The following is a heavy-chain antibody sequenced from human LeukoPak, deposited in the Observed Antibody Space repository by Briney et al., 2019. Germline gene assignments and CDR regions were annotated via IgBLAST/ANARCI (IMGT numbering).Heavy chain of an antibody. Sequence: GGSLRLSCAASGFAFSTYGMNWVRQAPGKGLEWVSYISSSSTTIYYGDSVKGRFTISRDDAKNALYLQMNSLRDEDTAVYYCARDQYDTSGYYDYWGQGTLVTVS. J-gene: IGHJ4*02. V-gene: IGHV3-48*02. CDR3: ARDQYDTSGYYDY. CDR1: GFAFSTYG. D-gene: IGHD3-22*01. CDR2: ISSSSTTI.